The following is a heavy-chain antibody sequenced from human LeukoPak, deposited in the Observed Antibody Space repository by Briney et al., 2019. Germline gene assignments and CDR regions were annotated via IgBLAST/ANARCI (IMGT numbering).Heavy chain of an antibody. V-gene: IGHV3-74*01. CDR3: AWSIAAAGTS. CDR2: INSDGSST. CDR1: GFTLTNYW. D-gene: IGHD6-13*01. Sequence: GGSLRLSCAASGFTLTNYWMHWVRQAPGKGLVWVSHINSDGSSTSYADSVKGRFTISRDNAKNTLYLQMNSLRAEDTAVYYCAWSIAAAGTSWGQGTLVTVSS. J-gene: IGHJ5*02.